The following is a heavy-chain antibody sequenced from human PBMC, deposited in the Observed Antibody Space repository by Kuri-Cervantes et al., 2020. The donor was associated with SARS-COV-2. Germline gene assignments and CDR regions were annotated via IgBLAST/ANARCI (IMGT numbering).Heavy chain of an antibody. CDR1: GYTFTSYY. V-gene: IGHV1-46*01. D-gene: IGHD3-9*01. J-gene: IGHJ6*02. CDR3: ARGFYYDILTGYPDYYYGMDV. CDR2: INPSGGST. Sequence: ASVKVSCKASGYTFTSYYMHWVRQAPGQGLEWMGIINPSGGSTSYAQKLQGRVTMTTDTSTSTAYMELRSLRSDDTAVYYCARGFYYDILTGYPDYYYGMDVWGQGTTVTVSS.